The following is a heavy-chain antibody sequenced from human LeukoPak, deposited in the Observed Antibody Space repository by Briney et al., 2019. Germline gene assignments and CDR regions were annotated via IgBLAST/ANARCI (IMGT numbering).Heavy chain of an antibody. CDR2: ISPSDSYT. D-gene: IGHD3-10*01. CDR3: ATSTVRGYNYFDP. CDR1: GYTFASYS. Sequence: GESLKISCKGSGYTFASYSINWVRQMPVKGLEWMGRISPSDSYTDYSPSFQGHVTISADKSISTAYLQWSSLKASDTAMYYCATSTVRGYNYFDPWGQGTLVTVSS. J-gene: IGHJ5*02. V-gene: IGHV5-10-1*01.